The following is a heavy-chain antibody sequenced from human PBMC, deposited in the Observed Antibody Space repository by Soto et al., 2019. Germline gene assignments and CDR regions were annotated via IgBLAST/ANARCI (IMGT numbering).Heavy chain of an antibody. CDR2: ISGDATLT. V-gene: IGHV3-11*01. D-gene: IGHD3-10*01. CDR3: ATDPYYYASGF. CDR1: GFTFSCQY. Sequence: GGSRRRSWAASGFTFSCQYMTWIRQAPGKGLEWVSKISGDATLTYYADSVKGRFTVSRDNAKKAVYLQMDSLRAEDTAIYYCATDPYYYASGFWGQGTLVTVSS. J-gene: IGHJ4*02.